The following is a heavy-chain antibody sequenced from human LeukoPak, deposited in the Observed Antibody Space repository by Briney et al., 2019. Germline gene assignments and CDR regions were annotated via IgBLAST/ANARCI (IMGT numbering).Heavy chain of an antibody. Sequence: SETLSLTCAVYGGSFSGYYWSWIRQPPGKGLEWIGEINHSGSSNYNPSLKSRVTISVDTSKNQFSLKLSSVTAADTAVYYCARGLQWLVKYYFDYWGQGTLVTVSS. CDR3: ARGLQWLVKYYFDY. CDR1: GGSFSGYY. CDR2: INHSGSS. V-gene: IGHV4-34*01. D-gene: IGHD6-19*01. J-gene: IGHJ4*02.